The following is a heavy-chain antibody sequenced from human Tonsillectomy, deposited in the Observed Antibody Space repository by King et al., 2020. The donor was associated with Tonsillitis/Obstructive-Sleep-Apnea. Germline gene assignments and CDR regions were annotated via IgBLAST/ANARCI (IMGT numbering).Heavy chain of an antibody. V-gene: IGHV3-23*04. D-gene: IGHD2-2*01. CDR1: GFTFSSYA. CDR3: AKETMRCISTSCYKPFDY. CDR2: ISGRGGDT. J-gene: IGHJ4*02. Sequence: VQLVESGGGLVQPGGSLRLSCAASGFTFSSYAMSWVRQAPGKGLEWVSAISGRGGDTSYADSVKGRFTISRDNSKNTVYLQMNSLGAEETAVYYCAKETMRCISTSCYKPFDYWGQGTLVTVSS.